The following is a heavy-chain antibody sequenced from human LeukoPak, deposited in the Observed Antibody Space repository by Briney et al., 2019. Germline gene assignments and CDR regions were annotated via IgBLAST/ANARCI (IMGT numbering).Heavy chain of an antibody. CDR3: TTDLGYCTNGVCYREDY. CDR1: GFTFSSYW. Sequence: GGSLRLSCAASGFTFSSYWMHWVRQAPGKGLVWVSRINSDGSSTSYADSVKGRFTISRDNAKNTLYLQMNSLRAEDTAVYYCTTDLGYCTNGVCYREDYWGQGTLVTVSS. V-gene: IGHV3-74*01. CDR2: INSDGSST. J-gene: IGHJ4*02. D-gene: IGHD2-8*01.